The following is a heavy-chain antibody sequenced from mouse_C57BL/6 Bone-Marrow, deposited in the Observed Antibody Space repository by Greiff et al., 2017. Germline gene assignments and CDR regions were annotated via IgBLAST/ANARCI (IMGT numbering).Heavy chain of an antibody. J-gene: IGHJ4*01. D-gene: IGHD1-1*01. Sequence: VKLMESGAELARPGASVKLSCKASGYTFTSYGISWVKQRTGQGLEWIGEIYPRSGNTYYNEKFKGKATLTADKSSSTAYMELRSLTSEDSAVYFCARPLRSYAMGYWGQGTSVTVSS. CDR2: IYPRSGNT. CDR3: ARPLRSYAMGY. V-gene: IGHV1-81*01. CDR1: GYTFTSYG.